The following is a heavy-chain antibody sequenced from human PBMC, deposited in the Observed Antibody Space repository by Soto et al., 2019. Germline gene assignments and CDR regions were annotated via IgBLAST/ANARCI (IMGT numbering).Heavy chain of an antibody. CDR3: AREVYYGSWSYYNTVPRGAFDP. Sequence: QVQLQESGPGLVKPSQTLTLTCTVSGGSISSGGYYWSWIRQHQGKGLEWNGYIYFRGSTYYNPSPTSRVPISVATAKHQFSLKMISVTAADTAVYYCAREVYYGSWSYYNTVPRGAFDPWVQGTLVTVSS. J-gene: IGHJ5*02. CDR2: IYFRGST. V-gene: IGHV4-31*03. CDR1: GGSISSGGYY. D-gene: IGHD3-10*01.